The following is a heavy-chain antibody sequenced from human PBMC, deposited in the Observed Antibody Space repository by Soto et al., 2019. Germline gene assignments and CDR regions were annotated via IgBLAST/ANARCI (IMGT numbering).Heavy chain of an antibody. Sequence: KSSETLSLTCDVSGGSISTSNWWSWVRQPPGKGLEWIGEIYHSGIANYKASLNSRVTRSVDKSKIQFSLRLSSVTAADTSVYFCARDGRYNGSHYHAFDSWGQGTMVTVS. D-gene: IGHD1-26*01. J-gene: IGHJ3*01. CDR1: GGSISTSNW. V-gene: IGHV4-4*02. CDR2: IYHSGIA. CDR3: ARDGRYNGSHYHAFDS.